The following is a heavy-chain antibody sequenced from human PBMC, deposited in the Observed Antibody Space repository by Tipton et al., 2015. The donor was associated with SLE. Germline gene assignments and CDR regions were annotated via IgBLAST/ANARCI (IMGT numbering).Heavy chain of an antibody. Sequence: LRLSCTVSGGSISSHYWSWIRQPPGKGLEWIGYIYYSGSTNYNPSLKSRVTISVDTSKNQFSLKLSSVTAADTAVYYCARGGGYGSSSPFDYWGQGTLVTVSS. CDR2: IYYSGST. V-gene: IGHV4-59*11. CDR3: ARGGGYGSSSPFDY. J-gene: IGHJ4*02. CDR1: GGSISSHY. D-gene: IGHD6-6*01.